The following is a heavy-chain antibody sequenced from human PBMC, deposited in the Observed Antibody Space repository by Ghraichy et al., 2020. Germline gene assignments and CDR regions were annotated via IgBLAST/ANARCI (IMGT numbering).Heavy chain of an antibody. J-gene: IGHJ6*03. V-gene: IGHV3-15*01. CDR3: TTGVVVTNYYYYYMDV. CDR2: IKSKTGGGTT. D-gene: IGHD3-22*01. CDR1: GFTFSNAW. Sequence: LSLTCAASGFTFSNAWMSWVRQAPGKGLEWVGRIKSKTGGGTTDYAAPVKGRFTISRDDSKNTLYLQMNSLKTEDTAVYYCTTGVVVTNYYYYYMDVWGKGTTVTVSS.